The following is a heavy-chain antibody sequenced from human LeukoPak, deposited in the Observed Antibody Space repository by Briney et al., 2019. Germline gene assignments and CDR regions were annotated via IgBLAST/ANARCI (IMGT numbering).Heavy chain of an antibody. J-gene: IGHJ4*02. Sequence: GGSLRLSCAASGFTFSDYYMIWIRQAPGKGLEWVSYISSSGSTIFYADSVKGRFTISRDNAKNSLYLQMNSLRAEDTAVYYCARDEDYHDSSGYYLFDYWGQGTLVTVSS. D-gene: IGHD3-22*01. V-gene: IGHV3-11*04. CDR1: GFTFSDYY. CDR2: ISSSGSTI. CDR3: ARDEDYHDSSGYYLFDY.